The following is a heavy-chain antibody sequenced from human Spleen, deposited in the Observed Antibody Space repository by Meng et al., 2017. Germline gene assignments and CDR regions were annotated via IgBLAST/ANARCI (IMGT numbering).Heavy chain of an antibody. J-gene: IGHJ4*02. CDR2: INHSGST. CDR1: GGSFSDYY. D-gene: IGHD4-11*01. Sequence: VQRQEGGAGLLKPAETRSLACVVAGGSFSDYYWSWIRQPPGKGLEWIGEINHSGSTNYNPSLESRATISVDTSQNNLSLKLSSVTAADSAVYYCARGPTTMAHDFDYWGQGTLVTVSS. V-gene: IGHV4-34*01. CDR3: ARGPTTMAHDFDY.